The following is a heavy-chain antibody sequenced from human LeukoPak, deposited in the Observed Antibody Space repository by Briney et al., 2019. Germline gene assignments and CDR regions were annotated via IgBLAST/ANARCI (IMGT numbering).Heavy chain of an antibody. CDR3: AKGMATIREAFDI. V-gene: IGHV3-30*02. Sequence: GGSLRLSCSASGFTFSSYAMSWVRQAPGKGLEWVAYIRYDGVNDYYADSVRGRFTISRDNSKNTLYLQMNSLRAEDTAVYYCAKGMATIREAFDIWGQGTMVTVSS. D-gene: IGHD5-24*01. J-gene: IGHJ3*02. CDR1: GFTFSSYA. CDR2: IRYDGVND.